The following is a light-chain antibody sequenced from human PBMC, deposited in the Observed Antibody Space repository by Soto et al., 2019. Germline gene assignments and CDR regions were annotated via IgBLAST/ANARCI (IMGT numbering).Light chain of an antibody. CDR3: SSFGGGNKVL. CDR1: SSDVGGYNF. J-gene: IGLJ3*02. CDR2: EVS. Sequence: QSVLNQPPSASGSPGQSVTISCTGTSSDVGGYNFVSWYQQHPGKVPKPVIFEVSKRPSGVPDRFSGSKSGNTASLTVSGLQAEDEADYYCSSFGGGNKVLFGGGTQLTVL. V-gene: IGLV2-8*01.